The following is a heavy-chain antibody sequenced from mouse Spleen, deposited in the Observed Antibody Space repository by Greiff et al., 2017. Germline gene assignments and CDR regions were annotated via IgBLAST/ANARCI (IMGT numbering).Heavy chain of an antibody. D-gene: IGHD2-4*01. CDR2: ISDGGSYT. V-gene: IGHV5-4*01. Sequence: EVQRVESGGGLVKPGGSLKLSCAASGFTFSSYAMSWARQTPEKMLEWVATISDGGSYTYYPDNVKGRFTISRDNAKNNLYLQMSHLKSEDTAMYYCARDAITRLYYFDYWGQGTTLTVSS. CDR3: ARDAITRLYYFDY. CDR1: GFTFSSYA. J-gene: IGHJ2*01.